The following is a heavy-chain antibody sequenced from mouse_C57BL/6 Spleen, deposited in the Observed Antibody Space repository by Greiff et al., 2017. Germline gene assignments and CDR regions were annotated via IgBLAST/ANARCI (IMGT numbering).Heavy chain of an antibody. D-gene: IGHD1-1*01. J-gene: IGHJ3*01. CDR2: IHPNSGST. CDR3: ARDYYGSSSAWFAY. CDR1: GYTFTSYW. V-gene: IGHV1-64*01. Sequence: QVHVKQPGAELVKPGASVKLSCKASGYTFTSYWMHWVKQRPGQGLEWIGMIHPNSGSTNYNEKFKSKATLTVDKSSSTAYMQLSSLTSEDSAVYYCARDYYGSSSAWFAYWGQGTLVTVSA.